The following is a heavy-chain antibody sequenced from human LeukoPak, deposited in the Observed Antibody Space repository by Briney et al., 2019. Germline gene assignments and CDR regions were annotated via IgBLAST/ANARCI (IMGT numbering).Heavy chain of an antibody. J-gene: IGHJ6*02. CDR1: GFTFSSYW. V-gene: IGHV3-7*01. CDR3: ARGFNSGWVQDYYYGMDV. CDR2: IKQDGSEK. Sequence: GGSLRLSCAASGFTFSSYWMSWVRQAPGKGLEWVANIKQDGSEKYYVDSVKGRFTISRDNAKNSLYLQMNSLRAEDTAVYYCARGFNSGWVQDYYYGMDVWGQGTTVTVSS. D-gene: IGHD6-19*01.